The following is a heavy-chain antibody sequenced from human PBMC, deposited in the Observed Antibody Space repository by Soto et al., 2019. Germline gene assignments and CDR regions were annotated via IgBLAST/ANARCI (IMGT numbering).Heavy chain of an antibody. CDR1: GYSFTSYW. J-gene: IGHJ4*02. CDR3: ARRTDIVVVPAAAYYFDY. D-gene: IGHD2-2*01. V-gene: IGHV5-51*01. Sequence: GESLKISCKGSGYSFTSYWIGWVRQMPGKGLEWMGIIYPGDSDTRYSPSFQGQVTISADKSISTAYLQWSSLKASDTAMYYCARRTDIVVVPAAAYYFDYWGQGTLVTVSS. CDR2: IYPGDSDT.